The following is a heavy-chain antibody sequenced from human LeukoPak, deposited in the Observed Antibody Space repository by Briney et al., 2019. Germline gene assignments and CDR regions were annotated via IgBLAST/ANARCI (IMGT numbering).Heavy chain of an antibody. Sequence: PGGSLRLSCAASGFTFSSYGMHWVRQAPGKGLEWVAVIWYDGSNKYYADAVKGRFTISRDNSKNTLYLQMNSLRAEDTAVYYCARDRPHYDFWSGPNPAYGMDVWGQGTTVTVSS. CDR2: IWYDGSNK. J-gene: IGHJ6*02. V-gene: IGHV3-33*01. D-gene: IGHD3-3*01. CDR1: GFTFSSYG. CDR3: ARDRPHYDFWSGPNPAYGMDV.